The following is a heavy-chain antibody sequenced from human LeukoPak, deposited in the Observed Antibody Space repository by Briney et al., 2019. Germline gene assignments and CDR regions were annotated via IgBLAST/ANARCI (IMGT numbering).Heavy chain of an antibody. J-gene: IGHJ4*02. D-gene: IGHD4-11*01. CDR3: ARAYSNLIDY. CDR1: GSTFSSYD. CDR2: IGTAGDT. V-gene: IGHV3-13*01. Sequence: GGSLRLSCAASGSTFSSYDMHWVRQATGKGLEWVSTIGTAGDTYYPGSVKGRFTISRENAKNSLYLQMNSLRAGDTAVYYCARAYSNLIDYWGQGTLVTVSS.